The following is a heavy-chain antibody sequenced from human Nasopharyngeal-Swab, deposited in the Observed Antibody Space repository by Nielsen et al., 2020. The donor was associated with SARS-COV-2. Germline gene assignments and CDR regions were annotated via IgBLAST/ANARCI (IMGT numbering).Heavy chain of an antibody. CDR1: GFTFSSYA. CDR2: ISSNGGST. CDR3: ALGKSGSYPFDY. Sequence: GESLKISCSASGFTFSSYAMHWVRQAPGKGLEYVSAISSNGGSTYYADSVKGRFTISRDNSKNTLYLQMNSLRAEDTAVYYCALGKSGSYPFDYWGQGTLVTVSS. V-gene: IGHV3-64*04. J-gene: IGHJ4*02. D-gene: IGHD1-26*01.